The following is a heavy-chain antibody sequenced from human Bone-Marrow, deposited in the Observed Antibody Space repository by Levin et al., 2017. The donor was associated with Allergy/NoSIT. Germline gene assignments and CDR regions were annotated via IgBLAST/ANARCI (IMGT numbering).Heavy chain of an antibody. D-gene: IGHD6-6*01. CDR2: INPNSGGT. V-gene: IGHV1-2*06. Sequence: GESLKISCKASGYTFTGYYMHWVRQAPGQGLEWMGRINPNSGGTNYAQKFQGRVTMTRDTSISTAYMELSRLRSDDTAVYYCADQYSSSSGIDYWGQGTLVTVSS. CDR3: ADQYSSSSGIDY. CDR1: GYTFTGYY. J-gene: IGHJ4*02.